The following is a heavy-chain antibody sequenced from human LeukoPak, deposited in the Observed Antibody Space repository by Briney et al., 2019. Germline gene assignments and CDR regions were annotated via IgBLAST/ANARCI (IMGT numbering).Heavy chain of an antibody. CDR3: ARVPGGDYYDSSGLDY. Sequence: GGSLRLSCAASGFTFSSYSMNWVRQAPGKGLEWVSSISSSSSYIYYADSVKGRFTISRDNAKNSLYLQMNSLRAEDTAVYYCARVPGGDYYDSSGLDYWGQGTLVTVSS. CDR1: GFTFSSYS. D-gene: IGHD3-22*01. J-gene: IGHJ4*02. CDR2: ISSSSSYI. V-gene: IGHV3-21*01.